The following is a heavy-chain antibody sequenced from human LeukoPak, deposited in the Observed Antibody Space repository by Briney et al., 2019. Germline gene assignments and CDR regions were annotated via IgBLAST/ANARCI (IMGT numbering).Heavy chain of an antibody. D-gene: IGHD3-22*01. J-gene: IGHJ4*02. Sequence: GGSLRLSCAASGFTFSSYGLSWVRQAPGKGLEWVSTISGSGGSTYYADSVKGRFTISRDNSKNTLYLQMNSLRAEDTAVYYCAKEAQFYDSSGYDYWGQGTLVTVSS. V-gene: IGHV3-23*01. CDR3: AKEAQFYDSSGYDY. CDR1: GFTFSSYG. CDR2: ISGSGGST.